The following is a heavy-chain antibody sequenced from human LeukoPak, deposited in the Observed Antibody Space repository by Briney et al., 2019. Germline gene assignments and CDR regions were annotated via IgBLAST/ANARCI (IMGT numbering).Heavy chain of an antibody. D-gene: IGHD1-26*01. V-gene: IGHV5-51*01. Sequence: GESLQISCEGSGYSFANYWIAWVRQMPGKGLEWMGIIYPGDSNTKYSPSFQGQVTISADRSISTAYLQWSSLKASDTAMYFCARLVSGSYSLNYWGQGTLVTVSS. CDR1: GYSFANYW. CDR2: IYPGDSNT. CDR3: ARLVSGSYSLNY. J-gene: IGHJ4*02.